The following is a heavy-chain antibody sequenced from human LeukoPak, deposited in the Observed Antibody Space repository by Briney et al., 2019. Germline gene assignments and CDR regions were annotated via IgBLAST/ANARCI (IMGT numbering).Heavy chain of an antibody. Sequence: SETLSLTCAVSGGSFSGYYWSWIRQPPGKGLEWIGEINHSGSTNYNPSLKSRVTISVDTSKNQFSLKLSSVTAAATAVYYCARGPIGYYEPPSGYFQHWGQGTLVTVSS. CDR1: GGSFSGYY. D-gene: IGHD3-22*01. CDR3: ARGPIGYYEPPSGYFQH. CDR2: INHSGST. J-gene: IGHJ1*01. V-gene: IGHV4-34*01.